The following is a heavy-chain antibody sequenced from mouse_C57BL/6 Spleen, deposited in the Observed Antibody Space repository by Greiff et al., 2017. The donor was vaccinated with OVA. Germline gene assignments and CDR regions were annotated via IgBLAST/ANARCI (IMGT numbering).Heavy chain of an antibody. CDR2: IDPETGGT. V-gene: IGHV1-15*01. CDR3: TRGGGGLGPLDY. D-gene: IGHD1-1*02. CDR1: GYTFTDYE. Sequence: LVESGAELVRPGASVTLSCKASGYTFTDYEMHWVKQTPVHGLEWIGAIDPETGGTAYNQKFKGKAILTADKSSSTAYMELRSLTSEDSAVYYCTRGGGGLGPLDYWGQGTTLTVSS. J-gene: IGHJ2*01.